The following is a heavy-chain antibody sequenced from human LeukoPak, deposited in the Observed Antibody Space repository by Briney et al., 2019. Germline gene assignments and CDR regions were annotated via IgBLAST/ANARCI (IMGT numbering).Heavy chain of an antibody. V-gene: IGHV3-23*01. CDR3: AKDDAWLRFGE. Sequence: GGSLRLSCAASGFTFSSYSMMWVRQAPGKGLEWVSGISPSGDITYYADSVKGRFTISRDDSKNTLYLEVISLTAEDTAVYYCAKDDAWLRFGEWSQGTLVTVSS. J-gene: IGHJ4*02. D-gene: IGHD3-10*01. CDR2: ISPSGDIT. CDR1: GFTFSSYS.